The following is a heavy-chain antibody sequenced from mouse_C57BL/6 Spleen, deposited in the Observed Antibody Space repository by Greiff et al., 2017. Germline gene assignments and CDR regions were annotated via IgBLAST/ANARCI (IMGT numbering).Heavy chain of an antibody. Sequence: VQLQQPGAELVRPGSSVKLSCKASGYTFTSYWMHWVKQRPIQGLEWIGNIDPSDSETHYNQKFKDKATLTVDKSSSTAYMQLSSLTSEDSAVYYCAREGDGTRAMDYWGQGTSVTVSS. J-gene: IGHJ4*01. CDR3: AREGDGTRAMDY. D-gene: IGHD2-14*01. CDR2: IDPSDSET. V-gene: IGHV1-52*01. CDR1: GYTFTSYW.